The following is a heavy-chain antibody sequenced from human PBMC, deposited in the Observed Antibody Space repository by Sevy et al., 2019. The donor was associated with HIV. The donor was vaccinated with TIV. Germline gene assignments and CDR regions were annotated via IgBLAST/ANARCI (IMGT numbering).Heavy chain of an antibody. CDR1: GFTFSSYS. J-gene: IGHJ6*02. V-gene: IGHV3-21*01. CDR2: ISSSSSYI. Sequence: GGSLRLSCAASGFTFSSYSMNWVRQAPGKGLEWVSSISSSSSYIYYADSVKGRFTISRDSAKNSLYLQMNSLRAEDTAVYYCARERLLSYYYYGMDVWGQGTTVTVSS. CDR3: ARERLLSYYYYGMDV.